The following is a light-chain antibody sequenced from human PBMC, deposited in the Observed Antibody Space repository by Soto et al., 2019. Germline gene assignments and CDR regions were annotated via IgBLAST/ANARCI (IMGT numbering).Light chain of an antibody. CDR2: AAS. J-gene: IGKJ4*01. CDR3: QHSHSTPLT. Sequence: DIQMTQSPSSLSASVGDRVTISCRASQSVSTHLNWYQQKPGKAPKLLIYAASSLQSGVPSRFSGSGSGTDFTLTISTLQPEDFATYSCQHSHSTPLTFGGGTKV. V-gene: IGKV1-39*01. CDR1: QSVSTH.